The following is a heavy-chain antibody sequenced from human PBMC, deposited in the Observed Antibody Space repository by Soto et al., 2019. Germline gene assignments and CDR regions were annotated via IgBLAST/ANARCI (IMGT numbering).Heavy chain of an antibody. CDR1: GFTFNSYA. CDR3: ARDRERYSVAGHSPDY. V-gene: IGHV3-30-3*01. J-gene: IGHJ4*02. CDR2: ISYDGSNK. D-gene: IGHD6-13*01. Sequence: GGSLRLSCAASGFTFNSYAMHWVRQAPGKGLEWVAVISYDGSNKYYADSVKGRFTISRDNSKNTLYLQMNSLRAEDTAVYYCARDRERYSVAGHSPDYWGQGTLVTVSS.